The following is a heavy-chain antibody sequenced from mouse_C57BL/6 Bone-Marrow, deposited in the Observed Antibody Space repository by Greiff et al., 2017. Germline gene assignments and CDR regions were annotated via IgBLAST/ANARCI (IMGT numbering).Heavy chain of an antibody. CDR1: GYTFTSYG. D-gene: IGHD1-1*01. V-gene: IGHV1-81*01. J-gene: IGHJ3*01. Sequence: VKLMESGAELARPGASVKLSCKASGYTFTSYGISWVKQRTGQGLEWIGEIYPRSGNTYYTEKFKGKATLTAAKSSSTAYMELRSLTSVDASVYFCARTLYYGSSYGFAYWGQGTLVTVSA. CDR2: IYPRSGNT. CDR3: ARTLYYGSSYGFAY.